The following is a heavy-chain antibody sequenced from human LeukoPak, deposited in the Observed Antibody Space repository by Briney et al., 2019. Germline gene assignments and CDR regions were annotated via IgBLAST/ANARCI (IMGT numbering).Heavy chain of an antibody. V-gene: IGHV3-30-3*01. CDR1: GFTFSSYA. J-gene: IGHJ4*02. D-gene: IGHD2-15*01. Sequence: GGSLRLSCAASGFTFSSYAMHWVRQAPGKGLEWVAFISYDGNNQYYADSVKGRFTISRDNSKNTLYLQMNNLRAEDTAIYYCARVGSRYCSGANCYDGFWGQGTLVSVSS. CDR3: ARVGSRYCSGANCYDGF. CDR2: ISYDGNNQ.